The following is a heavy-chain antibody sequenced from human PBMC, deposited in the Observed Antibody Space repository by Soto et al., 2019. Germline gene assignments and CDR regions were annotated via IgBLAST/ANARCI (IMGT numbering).Heavy chain of an antibody. Sequence: GGSLRLSCAASGFTFSSYAMSWVRQAPGKGLEWVSAISGSGGSTYYADSVKGRFTISRDNSKNTLYLQMNSLRAEDTAVYYCAKVPNNYDFWSGYGYWGQGTLVTVSS. CDR2: ISGSGGST. V-gene: IGHV3-23*01. CDR3: AKVPNNYDFWSGYGY. J-gene: IGHJ4*02. D-gene: IGHD3-3*01. CDR1: GFTFSSYA.